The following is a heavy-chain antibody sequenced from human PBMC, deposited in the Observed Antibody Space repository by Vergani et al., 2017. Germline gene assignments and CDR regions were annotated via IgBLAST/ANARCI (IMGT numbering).Heavy chain of an antibody. CDR1: GYTFTSYD. Sequence: QVQLVQSGAEVKKPGASVKVSCKASGYTFTSYDINWVRQAPGQGLEWMGWISAYNGNTNYAQKLQGRVTMTTDTSTSTAYMELRSLRSDDTAVYYCARAILGGLRFVGRNYYFDYWGQGTLVTVAS. V-gene: IGHV1-18*01. J-gene: IGHJ4*02. CDR2: ISAYNGNT. CDR3: ARAILGGLRFVGRNYYFDY. D-gene: IGHD3-16*01.